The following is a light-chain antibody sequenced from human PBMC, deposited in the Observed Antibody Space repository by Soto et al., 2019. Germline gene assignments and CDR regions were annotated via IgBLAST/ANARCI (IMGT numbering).Light chain of an antibody. CDR1: QSVRNNY. CDR3: QQRSNWPPIT. J-gene: IGKJ5*01. CDR2: GAS. Sequence: EIVLTQSPATLSVSPGERATLSCRASQSVRNNYLAWYQQKPGQAPRLLIYGASNRATGIPDRFSGSGSGTDFTLTISSLQSEDFAVYYCQQRSNWPPITFGQGTRLEIK. V-gene: IGKV3D-20*02.